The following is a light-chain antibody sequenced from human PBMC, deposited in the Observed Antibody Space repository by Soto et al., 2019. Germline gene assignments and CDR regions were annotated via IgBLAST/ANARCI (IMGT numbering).Light chain of an antibody. CDR3: CSYAGSSTWG. J-gene: IGLJ3*02. CDR2: EDS. CDR1: SSGVGSYNL. Sequence: QSALTQPASVSRSPGQSITISCTGTSSGVGSYNLVSWYQKHPGKAPKLMIYEDSKRPSGVSNRFSGSKSGNTASLTISGLQTEDEPDYYCCSYAGSSTWGFGGGTKLTVL. V-gene: IGLV2-23*01.